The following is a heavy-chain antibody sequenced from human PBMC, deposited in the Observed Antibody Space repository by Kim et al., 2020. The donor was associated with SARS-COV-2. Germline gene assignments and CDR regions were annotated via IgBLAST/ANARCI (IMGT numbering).Heavy chain of an antibody. CDR2: ISSSSSTI. D-gene: IGHD1-26*01. J-gene: IGHJ3*02. CDR1: GFTFSSYS. CDR3: ARWAAGAKGAFDI. Sequence: GGSLRLSCAASGFTFSSYSMNWVRQAPGKGLEWVSYISSSSSTIYYADSVKGRFTISRDNAKNSLYLQMNSLRAEDTAVYYCARWAAGAKGAFDIWGQGTMVTVSS. V-gene: IGHV3-48*01.